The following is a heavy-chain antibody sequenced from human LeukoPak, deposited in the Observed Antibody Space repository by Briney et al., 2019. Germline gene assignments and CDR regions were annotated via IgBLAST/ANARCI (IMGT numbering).Heavy chain of an antibody. CDR2: ISGSGGST. CDR3: AKGYSGSYSVDY. Sequence: GGSLRLSCAASGFTFSSYGMSWVRQAPGKGLEWVSAISGSGGSTYYADSVKGRFTISRDNSKNTLYLQMNSLRAEDTAVYCCAKGYSGSYSVDYWGQGTLVTVSS. V-gene: IGHV3-23*01. CDR1: GFTFSSYG. D-gene: IGHD1-26*01. J-gene: IGHJ4*02.